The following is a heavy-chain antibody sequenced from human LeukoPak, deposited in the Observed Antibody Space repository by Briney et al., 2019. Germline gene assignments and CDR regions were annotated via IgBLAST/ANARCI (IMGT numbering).Heavy chain of an antibody. V-gene: IGHV3-21*01. J-gene: IGHJ6*02. CDR1: GFTFSSYS. D-gene: IGHD3-9*01. Sequence: GGSLRLSCAASGFTFSSYSMNWVRQAPGKGLEWVSSISSSSSYIYYADSVKGRFTISRDNAKNSLYLQMNSLRAEDTAVYYCASFDPCYYYGMDVWGQGTTVTVSS. CDR3: ASFDPCYYYGMDV. CDR2: ISSSSSYI.